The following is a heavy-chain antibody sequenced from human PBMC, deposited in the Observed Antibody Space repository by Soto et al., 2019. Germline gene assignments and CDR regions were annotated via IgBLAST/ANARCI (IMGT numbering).Heavy chain of an antibody. CDR2: ISSRGTYV. V-gene: IGHV3-21*06. Sequence: GGSLRLSCAASGFTFSSFSMDWVRHAPGQGLEWVSSISSRGTYVYYADSVRGRFTVSKDNANNVLFLQMNSLRAEDTAVYYCARQVPYSSHRMDVWGQGTTVTVSS. CDR1: GFTFSSFS. CDR3: ARQVPYSSHRMDV. J-gene: IGHJ6*02. D-gene: IGHD3-22*01.